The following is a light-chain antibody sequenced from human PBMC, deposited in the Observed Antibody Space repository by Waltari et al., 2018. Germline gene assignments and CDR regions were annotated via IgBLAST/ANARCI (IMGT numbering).Light chain of an antibody. CDR1: QSVLYSSNNKSY. V-gene: IGKV4-1*01. CDR2: WAS. J-gene: IGKJ1*01. CDR3: QQFYSIPPT. Sequence: DIVMTQSPDSLAVSLGERATINCKSRQSVLYSSNNKSYLAWYQQKPGQPPNLLLYWASTRESGVPDRFSGSGSGTDFTLTISSLQAEDVAVYYCQQFYSIPPTFGQGTKVEIK.